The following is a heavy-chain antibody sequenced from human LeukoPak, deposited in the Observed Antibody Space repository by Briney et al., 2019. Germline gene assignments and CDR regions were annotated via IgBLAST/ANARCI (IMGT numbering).Heavy chain of an antibody. CDR3: ASHLVGAYYFDY. Sequence: SVKVSCKASGGTFSSYAISWVRQAPGQGLEWMGGIIPIFGTANYAQKFQGRVTITADESTSTAYMELSSLRSEDTAVYYCASHLVGAYYFDYWGQGTLVTVSS. CDR1: GGTFSSYA. J-gene: IGHJ4*02. V-gene: IGHV1-69*13. CDR2: IIPIFGTA. D-gene: IGHD1-26*01.